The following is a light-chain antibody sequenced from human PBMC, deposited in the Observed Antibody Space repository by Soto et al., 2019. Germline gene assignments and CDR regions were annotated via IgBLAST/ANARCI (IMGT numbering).Light chain of an antibody. J-gene: IGKJ1*01. CDR2: TTS. Sequence: EIVMTQSPATLSVSPGERATLSCRASQSVSSNLAWYQQKPGQAPRLLIYTTSNRATDIPDRFSGSGSGTDFTLTISRLEPEDFAVYYCQQYGSSPWTFGQGTKVEIK. CDR1: QSVSSN. V-gene: IGKV3-20*01. CDR3: QQYGSSPWT.